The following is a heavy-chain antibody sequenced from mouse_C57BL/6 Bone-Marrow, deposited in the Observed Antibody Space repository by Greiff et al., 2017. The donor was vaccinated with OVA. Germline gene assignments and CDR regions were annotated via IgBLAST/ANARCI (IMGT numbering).Heavy chain of an antibody. CDR3: ARNRYCGSSYYAMDY. V-gene: IGHV1-19*01. CDR2: INPYNGGT. Sequence: VQLKQSGPVLVKPGASVKMSCKASGYTFTDYYMNWVKQSHGKSLEWIGVINPYNGGTSYNQKFKGKATLTVDKSSSTAYMELNSLTSEDSAVYYCARNRYCGSSYYAMDYWGQGTSVTVSS. J-gene: IGHJ4*01. D-gene: IGHD1-1*01. CDR1: GYTFTDYY.